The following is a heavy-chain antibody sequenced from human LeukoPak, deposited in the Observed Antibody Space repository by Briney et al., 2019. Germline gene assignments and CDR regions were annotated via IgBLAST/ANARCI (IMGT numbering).Heavy chain of an antibody. CDR3: ASTSGYCLMSA. CDR2: VYTSGST. Sequence: SETLSLTCTVSGASISSGSYYWSWIRQPTGKGLEWIGRVYTSGSTNYNPSLKSRVNISLDTPKNQFSLKLISVTAADTAVYYCASTSGYCLMSAWGQGTLVTVSS. J-gene: IGHJ5*02. V-gene: IGHV4-61*02. CDR1: GASISSGSYY. D-gene: IGHD3-9*01.